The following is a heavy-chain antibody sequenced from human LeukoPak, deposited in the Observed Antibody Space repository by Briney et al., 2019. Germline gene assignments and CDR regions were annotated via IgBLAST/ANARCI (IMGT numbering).Heavy chain of an antibody. D-gene: IGHD4-17*01. V-gene: IGHV1-2*02. CDR3: AYNDYGDPFDY. CDR1: GYTFTGYY. Sequence: ASVKVSCKASGYTFTGYYMHWVRQAPGQGLEWMGWINPNSGGTNYAQKFQGRVTMTRDTSISTAYMELSRLRSDDTAVYYCAYNDYGDPFDYWRQGTLVSVSS. J-gene: IGHJ4*02. CDR2: INPNSGGT.